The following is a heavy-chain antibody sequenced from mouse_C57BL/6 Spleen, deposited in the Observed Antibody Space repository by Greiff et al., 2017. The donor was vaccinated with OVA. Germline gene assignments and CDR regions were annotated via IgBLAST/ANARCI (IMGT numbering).Heavy chain of an antibody. V-gene: IGHV5-17*01. D-gene: IGHD4-1*01. J-gene: IGHJ2*01. CDR1: GFTFSDYG. CDR2: ISSGSSTI. CDR3: ASSWDGDYFDY. Sequence: DVQLVESGGGLVKPGGSLKLSCAASGFTFSDYGMHWVRQAPEKGLEWVAYISSGSSTIYYADTVKGRFTISRDNAKNTLFLQMTSLRSEDTAMYYCASSWDGDYFDYWGQGTTLTVSS.